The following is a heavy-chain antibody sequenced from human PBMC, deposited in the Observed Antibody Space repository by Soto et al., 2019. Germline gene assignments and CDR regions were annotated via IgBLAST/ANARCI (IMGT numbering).Heavy chain of an antibody. D-gene: IGHD6-13*01. CDR3: ARGPGYIAEGGSG. V-gene: IGHV1-8*01. CDR2: MNPNSGNT. Sequence: QVQLVQSGAEVKKPGASVKVSCKASGYTFTSYDINWVRQAPGQGLEWMGWMNPNSGNTGYAQKFRGRATMTRNTSISTAYMELSGLRPEDTAVYYCARGPGYIAEGGSGWGQGTLVTVSS. J-gene: IGHJ4*02. CDR1: GYTFTSYD.